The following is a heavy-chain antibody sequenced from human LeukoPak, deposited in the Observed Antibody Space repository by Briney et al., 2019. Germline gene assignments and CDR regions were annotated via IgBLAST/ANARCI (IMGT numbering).Heavy chain of an antibody. Sequence: QPGGSLRLSCAASGFTFSSYSMNWVRQAPGKGLEWVSYISSSSTIYYADSVKGRFTISRDNAKNSLHLQMNSLRDEDTAVYYCARDRPRFDYWGQGTLVTVSS. CDR1: GFTFSSYS. CDR2: ISSSSTI. V-gene: IGHV3-48*02. J-gene: IGHJ4*02. CDR3: ARDRPRFDY.